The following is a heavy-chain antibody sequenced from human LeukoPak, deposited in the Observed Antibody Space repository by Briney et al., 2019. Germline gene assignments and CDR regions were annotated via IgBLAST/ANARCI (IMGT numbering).Heavy chain of an antibody. D-gene: IGHD3-10*01. CDR3: ASYYYGSGTSLGY. CDR2: IRYDGSNK. Sequence: GGSLRLSCAASGFTFSSYSMNWVRQAPGKGLEWVAFIRYDGSNKYYADSVKGRFTISRDNSKNTLYLQMNSLRAEDTAMYYCASYYYGSGTSLGYWGQGILVTVSS. V-gene: IGHV3-30*02. J-gene: IGHJ4*02. CDR1: GFTFSSYS.